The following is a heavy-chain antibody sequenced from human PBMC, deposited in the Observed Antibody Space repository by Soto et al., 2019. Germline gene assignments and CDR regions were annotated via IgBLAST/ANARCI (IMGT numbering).Heavy chain of an antibody. V-gene: IGHV3-30*01. D-gene: IGHD3-16*02. CDR2: ISFDSSNK. Sequence: QVQLVESGGGVVQPGRSLRLSCAGSGFSFSSYTMHWVRQAPGEGLEWVALISFDSSNKYYAASVKGRFSISRDNSKNTVFLQMDSLRPDDTALYYCARDRLRLGELSLIGYFDYWGQGTLVTVSS. CDR3: ARDRLRLGELSLIGYFDY. J-gene: IGHJ4*02. CDR1: GFSFSSYT.